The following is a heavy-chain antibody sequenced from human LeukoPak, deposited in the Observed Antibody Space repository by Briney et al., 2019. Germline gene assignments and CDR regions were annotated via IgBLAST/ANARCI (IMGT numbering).Heavy chain of an antibody. CDR3: ARNFWLTDDAFDI. CDR2: IYTSGST. J-gene: IGHJ3*02. Sequence: SETPSLTCTVSGGSISSYYWSWIRQPAGKGLEWIGRIYTSGSTNYNPSLKSRVTMSVDTSKNQFSLKLSSVAAADTAVYYCARNFWLTDDAFDIWGQGTMVTVSS. CDR1: GGSISSYY. D-gene: IGHD3-3*01. V-gene: IGHV4-4*07.